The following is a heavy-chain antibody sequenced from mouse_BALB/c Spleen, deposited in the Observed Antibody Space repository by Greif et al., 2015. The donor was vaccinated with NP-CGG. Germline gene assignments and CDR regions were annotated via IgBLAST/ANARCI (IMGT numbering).Heavy chain of an antibody. J-gene: IGHJ4*01. D-gene: IGHD2-10*02. Sequence: LEESGAELMKPGASVKISCKATGYTFSSYWIEWVKQRPGHGLEWIGEILPGSGSTNYNEKFKGKATFTADTSSNTAYMQLSSLTSEDSAVYYCAGGEYGNLYAMDYWGQGTSVTVSS. CDR2: ILPGSGST. CDR3: AGGEYGNLYAMDY. CDR1: GYTFSSYW. V-gene: IGHV1-9*01.